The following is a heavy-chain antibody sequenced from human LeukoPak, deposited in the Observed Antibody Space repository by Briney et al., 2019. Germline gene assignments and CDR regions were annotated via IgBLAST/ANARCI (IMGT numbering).Heavy chain of an antibody. J-gene: IGHJ4*02. V-gene: IGHV3-21*01. CDR3: ARDHDYGDYPDY. Sequence: GGSLRLSCAASGFTFSSYSMSWVRQAPGKGLEWVSSISSSSSYIYYADSVKGRFTISRDNAKNSLYLQMNSLRAEDTAVYYCARDHDYGDYPDYWGQGTLVTVSS. CDR2: ISSSSSYI. CDR1: GFTFSSYS. D-gene: IGHD4-17*01.